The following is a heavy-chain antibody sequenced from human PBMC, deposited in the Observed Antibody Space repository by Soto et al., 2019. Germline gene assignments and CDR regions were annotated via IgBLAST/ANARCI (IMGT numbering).Heavy chain of an antibody. CDR2: IYHSGST. J-gene: IGHJ3*02. CDR3: ARHALLTGTTYNAFDI. Sequence: KASETLSLTCAVSSGSISSSNWWSWVRQPPGKGLEWIGEIYHSGSTNYNPSFQGQVTISADKSISTAYLQWSSLKASDTAMYYCARHALLTGTTYNAFDIWGQGTMVTVSS. CDR1: SGSISSSNW. D-gene: IGHD1-7*01. V-gene: IGHV4-4*02.